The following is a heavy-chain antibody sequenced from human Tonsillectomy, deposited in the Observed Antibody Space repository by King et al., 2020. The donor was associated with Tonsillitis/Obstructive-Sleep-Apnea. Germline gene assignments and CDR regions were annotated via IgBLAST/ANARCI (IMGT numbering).Heavy chain of an antibody. V-gene: IGHV3-7*04. Sequence: VQLVESGGGLVQPGGSLRLSCAASGFTFSTYCMSWVRQAPGKGLEWVGNIKPDGSEKYYVDFVKGRFTISRDNANDSLYLQMSRLRGDDTAVYYCARSGASWGQGTMVTVSS. CDR2: IKPDGSEK. J-gene: IGHJ3*01. D-gene: IGHD1-26*01. CDR1: GFTFSTYC. CDR3: ARSGAS.